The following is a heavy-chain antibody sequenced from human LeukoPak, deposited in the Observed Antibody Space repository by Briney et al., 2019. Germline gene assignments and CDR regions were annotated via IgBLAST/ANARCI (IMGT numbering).Heavy chain of an antibody. V-gene: IGHV4-4*02. CDR2: IYHSGST. D-gene: IGHD3-10*01. CDR3: ATLWFGELGSWFDP. J-gene: IGHJ5*02. CDR1: GGSISSSNW. Sequence: SGTLSLTCAVSGGSISSSNWWSWVRPPPGKGLEGIGEIYHSGSTNYNLSLKSRVTISVDKSKNQFSLKLSSVTAADTAVYYCATLWFGELGSWFDPWGQGTLVTVSS.